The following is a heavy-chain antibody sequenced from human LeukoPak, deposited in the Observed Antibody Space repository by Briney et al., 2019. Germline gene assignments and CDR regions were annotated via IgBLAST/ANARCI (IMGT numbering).Heavy chain of an antibody. CDR3: ARELRYSSSWYGMYYFDY. J-gene: IGHJ4*02. CDR2: IYYSGST. CDR1: GGSISSYY. V-gene: IGHV4-59*12. D-gene: IGHD6-13*01. Sequence: SETLSLTCTVSGGSISSYYWSWIRQPPGKGLEWIGYIYYSGSTNYNPSLKSRVTISVDTSKNQFSLKLSSVTAADTAVYYCARELRYSSSWYGMYYFDYWGQGTLVTVSS.